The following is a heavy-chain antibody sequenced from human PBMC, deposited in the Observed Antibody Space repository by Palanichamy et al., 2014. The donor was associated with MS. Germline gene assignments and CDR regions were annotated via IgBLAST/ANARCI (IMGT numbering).Heavy chain of an antibody. Sequence: QVHLVQSGAEVKKPGASVKVSCKAFGDILTNSEMHWVRQAPGQTLEWMGWINAGNGDTKYSQKFQDRVTISRDTSASTVYMELGGLRSEDTAVYYCTRPTWAQLWYYFYDWGQGTLVTVSS. CDR3: TRPTWAQLWYYFYD. V-gene: IGHV1-3*01. J-gene: IGHJ4*02. CDR2: INAGNGDT. CDR1: GDILTNSE. D-gene: IGHD1-1*01.